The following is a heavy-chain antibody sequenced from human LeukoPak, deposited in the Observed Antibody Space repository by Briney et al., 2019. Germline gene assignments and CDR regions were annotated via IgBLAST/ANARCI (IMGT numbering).Heavy chain of an antibody. V-gene: IGHV3-23*01. CDR1: GFTVSSNY. D-gene: IGHD3-22*01. CDR3: AKDLGSSGYSDPFDS. Sequence: GGSLRLSCAASGFTVSSNYMSWVRQAPGKGPEWVSGISGGGGSTYYADSVKGRFTISRDNSKNTLYLQMNSLRAEDTAVYYCAKDLGSSGYSDPFDSWGQGTLVSVSS. CDR2: ISGGGGST. J-gene: IGHJ4*02.